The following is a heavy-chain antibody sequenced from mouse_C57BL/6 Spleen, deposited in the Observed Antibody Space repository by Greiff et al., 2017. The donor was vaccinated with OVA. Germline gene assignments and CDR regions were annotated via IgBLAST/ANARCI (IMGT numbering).Heavy chain of an antibody. J-gene: IGHJ4*01. Sequence: QVQLQQPGAELVKPGASVKLSCKASGYTFTSYWMHWVKQRPGQGLEWIGMIHPNSGSTNYNEKFKSKATLTVDKSSSTAYMQLSSLTSEDSAVYYCARDTMVTRGAMDDWGQGTSVTVSS. CDR3: ARDTMVTRGAMDD. CDR1: GYTFTSYW. V-gene: IGHV1-64*01. CDR2: IHPNSGST. D-gene: IGHD2-2*01.